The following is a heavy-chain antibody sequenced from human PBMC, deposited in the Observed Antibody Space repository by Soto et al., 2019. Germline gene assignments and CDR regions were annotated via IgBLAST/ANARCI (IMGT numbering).Heavy chain of an antibody. CDR3: ARDRIEMATILPDY. V-gene: IGHV3-30*04. CDR1: GFTFRTYA. CDR2: ISSDGRNK. J-gene: IGHJ4*02. Sequence: PGGSLRLSCAASGFTFRTYAMHWVRQAPGKGLEWVAVISSDGRNKYYADSVKGRFTISRDNSKNTLYLQMSSLRAEDTAVYYCARDRIEMATILPDYWGQGTPVTVSS. D-gene: IGHD5-12*01.